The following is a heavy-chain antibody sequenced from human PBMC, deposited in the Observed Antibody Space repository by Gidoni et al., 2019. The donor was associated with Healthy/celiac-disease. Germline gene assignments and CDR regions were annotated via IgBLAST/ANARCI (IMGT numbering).Heavy chain of an antibody. D-gene: IGHD4-17*01. CDR1: GFTFSSHA. V-gene: IGHV3-23*01. CDR2: ISGSGGST. CDR3: ANLKLDDYGGNWLESIYWYFDL. J-gene: IGHJ2*01. Sequence: EVQLLESGGGLVQPGGSLRLSCAASGFTFSSHAMSCVRQAPGKGLEWVSAISGSGGSTYYADSVKGRFTISRDNSKNTLYLQMNSLRAEDTAVYYCANLKLDDYGGNWLESIYWYFDLWGRGTLVTVSS.